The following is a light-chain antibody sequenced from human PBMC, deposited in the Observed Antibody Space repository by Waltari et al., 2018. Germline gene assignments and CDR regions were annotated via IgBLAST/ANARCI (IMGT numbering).Light chain of an antibody. CDR3: AAWDDSLNGPV. CDR1: SYNTGSNT. Sequence: QSVLTQPPSASGTPGPSVTISCSGTSYNTGSNTVHWYQQLPGTAPKLLIYSNNQRPSGVPDRFSGSKSGTSASLAISGLQSEDEADYYCAAWDDSLNGPVFGGGTKLTVL. V-gene: IGLV1-44*01. CDR2: SNN. J-gene: IGLJ3*02.